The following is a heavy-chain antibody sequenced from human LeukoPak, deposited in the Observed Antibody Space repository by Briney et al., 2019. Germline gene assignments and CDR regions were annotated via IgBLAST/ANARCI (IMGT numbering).Heavy chain of an antibody. J-gene: IGHJ6*02. Sequence: SETLSLTCTVSGGSISSYYWSWIRQPAGKGLEWIGRIYTSGSTNYNPSLKSRVTMSVDTSKNQFSLKLSSVTAADTAVYYCARDYDFWSGYYTYGMDVWGQGTTVTVSS. CDR3: ARDYDFWSGYYTYGMDV. CDR1: GGSISSYY. V-gene: IGHV4-4*07. CDR2: IYTSGST. D-gene: IGHD3-3*01.